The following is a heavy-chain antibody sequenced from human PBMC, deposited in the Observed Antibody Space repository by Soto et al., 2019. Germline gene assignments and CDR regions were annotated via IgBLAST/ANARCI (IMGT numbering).Heavy chain of an antibody. D-gene: IGHD3-16*01. J-gene: IGHJ4*02. CDR2: IGYDAIYK. CDR3: VKSLITPGESQSSFFDY. Sequence: QVQLEESGGGVVQPGGSLRLSCAASGFTFDEHSMHWVRQAPGKGLEWVAAIGYDAIYKFYADSVEGRFTISRDNSKNTLYLQMNSLRNEDTAVYYCVKSLITPGESQSSFFDYWGQGTLVSVSS. CDR1: GFTFDEHS. V-gene: IGHV3-30-3*02.